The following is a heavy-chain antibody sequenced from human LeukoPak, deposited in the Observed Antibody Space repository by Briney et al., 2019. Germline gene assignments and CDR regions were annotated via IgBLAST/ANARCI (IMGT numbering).Heavy chain of an antibody. CDR1: GGSISSGGYY. V-gene: IGHV4-31*03. J-gene: IGHJ5*02. CDR2: IYYSGTT. Sequence: SETLSLTCTVSGGSISSGGYYWSWIRQHPGKGLEWIGFIYYSGTTYYNPSLKSRVSISIDTSKNQFSPELSSVTAADTAIYYCARATGGAAAADFDPWGQGTLVTVSS. CDR3: ARATGGAAAADFDP. D-gene: IGHD6-13*01.